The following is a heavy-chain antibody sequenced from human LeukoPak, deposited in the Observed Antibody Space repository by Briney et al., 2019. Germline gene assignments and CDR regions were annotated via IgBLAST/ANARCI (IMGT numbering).Heavy chain of an antibody. CDR2: IKQDGSEK. CDR3: ASEGLRYNWNAFDI. Sequence: GGSLRLSCAASGFTFSSYWMSWVRQAPGKGLEWVANIKQDGSEKYYVDSVKGRFTISRDSAKNSLYLQMNSLRAEDTAVYYCASEGLRYNWNAFDIWGQGTMVTVSS. V-gene: IGHV3-7*01. J-gene: IGHJ3*02. CDR1: GFTFSSYW. D-gene: IGHD1-20*01.